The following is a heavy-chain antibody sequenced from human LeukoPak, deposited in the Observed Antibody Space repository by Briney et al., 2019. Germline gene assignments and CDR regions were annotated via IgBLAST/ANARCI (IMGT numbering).Heavy chain of an antibody. D-gene: IGHD5-12*01. CDR3: VRSGYDYDWFDP. CDR1: GGSFSDYS. CDR2: IIAILDTA. V-gene: IGHV1-69*08. J-gene: IGHJ5*02. Sequence: SVKASCKASGGSFSDYSISWVRQAPGQGLEWMGRIIAILDTAHYAQKFQGRFTITADKSTTTVYMELSSLRSDDTAVYYCVRSGYDYDWFDPWGQGTLVTVSS.